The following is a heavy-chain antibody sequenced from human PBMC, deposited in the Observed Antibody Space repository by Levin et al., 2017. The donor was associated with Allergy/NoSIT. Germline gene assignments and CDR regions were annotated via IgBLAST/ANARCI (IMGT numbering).Heavy chain of an antibody. V-gene: IGHV3-30*04. D-gene: IGHD3-10*01. CDR2: ISYDENK. Sequence: GESLKISCAASGFPFSGYSMHWVRQAPGKGLEWVALISYDENKYYADSVQGRFTISRDNSKNTLYLQMNSLRPEDTAVYYCARGQMVRGVIMGDWGQGTLVTVSS. J-gene: IGHJ4*02. CDR3: ARGQMVRGVIMGD. CDR1: GFPFSGYS.